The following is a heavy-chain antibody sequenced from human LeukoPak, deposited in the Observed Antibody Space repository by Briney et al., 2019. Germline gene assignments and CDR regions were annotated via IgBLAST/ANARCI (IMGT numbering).Heavy chain of an antibody. D-gene: IGHD2-21*01. CDR3: ARELLYCGGDCYSDAFDI. Sequence: HPGGSLRLSCAASGFTVSSNYMSWVRQAPGKGLEWVSVIYSGGSTYYADSVKGRFTISRDNSKNTLYLQMNSLRAEDTAVYYCARELLYCGGDCYSDAFDIWGQGTMVTVSS. CDR2: IYSGGST. V-gene: IGHV3-53*01. J-gene: IGHJ3*02. CDR1: GFTVSSNY.